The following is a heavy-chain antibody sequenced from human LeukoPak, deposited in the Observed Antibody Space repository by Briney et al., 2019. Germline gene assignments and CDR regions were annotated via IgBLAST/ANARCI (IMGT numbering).Heavy chain of an antibody. D-gene: IGHD5-24*01. J-gene: IGHJ4*02. CDR1: GLTVSSNY. CDR3: AREADGYNSDYFDY. Sequence: GGSLRLSCAASGLTVSSNYMSWVRQAPGKGLEWVSVIFSGGDTYYADSVKGRFSISRDSSKNTLYLQMNSLRAEDTAVYYCAREADGYNSDYFDYWGQGTLVTVSS. V-gene: IGHV3-53*01. CDR2: IFSGGDT.